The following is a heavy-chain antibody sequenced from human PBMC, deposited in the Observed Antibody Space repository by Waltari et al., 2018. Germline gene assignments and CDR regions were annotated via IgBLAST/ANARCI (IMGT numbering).Heavy chain of an antibody. CDR2: ISGSGDST. CDR3: AKDGCNGGSCYRFNY. V-gene: IGHV3-23*01. CDR1: GFTFSNYA. J-gene: IGHJ4*02. D-gene: IGHD2-15*01. Sequence: EVQLLESGGGLVQPGGSLRLSCAASGFTFSNYAMSWVGQAPGKGLEWVSAISGSGDSTNYADSVKGRFTVSRDNSKNTLYLQMNSLRAEDTAVYYCAKDGCNGGSCYRFNYWGQGTLVTVSS.